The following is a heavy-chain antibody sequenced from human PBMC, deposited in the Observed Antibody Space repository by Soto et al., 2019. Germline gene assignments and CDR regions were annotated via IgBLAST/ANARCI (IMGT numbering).Heavy chain of an antibody. CDR3: ARLTFFEYYFDD. J-gene: IGHJ4*02. D-gene: IGHD2-21*02. CDR1: GGSISGYY. Sequence: SETLSLTCTVSGGSISGYYWSWIRQPPGKGLEWIGYIHYSGSTIYNPSLKSRVTISVDTSKNQFSLKLSSVTAADTAVYYCARLTFFEYYFDDWGRGTLVTVSS. V-gene: IGHV4-59*01. CDR2: IHYSGST.